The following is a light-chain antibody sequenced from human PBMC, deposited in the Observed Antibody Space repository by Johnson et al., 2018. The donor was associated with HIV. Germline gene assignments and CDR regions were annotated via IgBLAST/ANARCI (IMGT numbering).Light chain of an antibody. CDR2: ENN. J-gene: IGLJ1*01. V-gene: IGLV1-51*02. Sequence: QSVLTQPPSVSAAPGQKVTISCSGSSSNIGNNYVSWYQQFPGTAPKLLIYENNKRPSGIPDRFSGPKSGTSTTLGITGLQTGAEADYDCGTWDGSLSAGVCGTGTTATVL. CDR3: GTWDGSLSAGV. CDR1: SSNIGNNY.